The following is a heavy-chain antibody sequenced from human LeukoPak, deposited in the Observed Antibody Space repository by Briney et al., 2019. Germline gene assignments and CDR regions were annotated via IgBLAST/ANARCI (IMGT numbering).Heavy chain of an antibody. CDR1: GGSISSYY. V-gene: IGHV4-59*12. CDR2: IYHSGST. J-gene: IGHJ2*01. Sequence: SETLSLTCTVSGGSISSYYWSWIRQPPGKGLEWIGYIYHSGSTNYNPSLKSRVTISVDTSKNQFSLKLSSVTAADTAVYYCVRETHCGGDCYSPLYLRSRSWYSDLWGRGTLVTVSS. D-gene: IGHD2-21*02. CDR3: VRETHCGGDCYSPLYLRSRSWYSDL.